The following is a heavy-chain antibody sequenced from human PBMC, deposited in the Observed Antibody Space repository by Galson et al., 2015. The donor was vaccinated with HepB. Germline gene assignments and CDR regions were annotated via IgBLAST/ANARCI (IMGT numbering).Heavy chain of an antibody. CDR3: ARGYSSRSYVFDY. J-gene: IGHJ4*02. Sequence: SLRLSCAASGFTFSNAWMSWVRQAPGKGLEWVGRIKSKTDGGTTDYAAPVKGRFTISRDNAKNSLYLQMNSLRAEDTAVYYCARGYSSRSYVFDYWGQGTLVTVSS. CDR2: IKSKTDGGTT. CDR1: GFTFSNAW. V-gene: IGHV3-15*01. D-gene: IGHD6-13*01.